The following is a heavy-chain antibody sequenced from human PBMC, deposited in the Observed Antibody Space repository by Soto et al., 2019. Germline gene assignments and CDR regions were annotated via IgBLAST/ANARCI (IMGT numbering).Heavy chain of an antibody. D-gene: IGHD6-6*01. CDR2: IYYSGST. V-gene: IGHV4-31*03. CDR3: ARTFRGSIAARQPSSPSHNFDY. CDR1: GGSISSGGYY. J-gene: IGHJ4*02. Sequence: SETLSLTCTVSGGSISSGGYYWSWIRQHPGKGLEWIGYIYYSGSTYYNPSLKSRVTISVDTSKNQFSLKLSSVTAADTAVYYCARTFRGSIAARQPSSPSHNFDYWGQGTLVTVYS.